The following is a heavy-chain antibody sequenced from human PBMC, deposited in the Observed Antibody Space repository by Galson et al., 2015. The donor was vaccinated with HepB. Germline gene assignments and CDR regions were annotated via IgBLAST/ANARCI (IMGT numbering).Heavy chain of an antibody. J-gene: IGHJ4*02. CDR1: GFSLSTSGVG. CDR2: IYWDDDK. CDR3: AHEQQLEPGNYFDY. D-gene: IGHD6-13*01. Sequence: PALVKPTQTLTLTCTFSGFSLSTSGVGVGWIRQPPGKALEWLALIYWDDDKRYSPSLKSRLTITKDTSKNQVVLTMTNMDPVDTATYYCAHEQQLEPGNYFDYWGQGTLVTVSS. V-gene: IGHV2-5*02.